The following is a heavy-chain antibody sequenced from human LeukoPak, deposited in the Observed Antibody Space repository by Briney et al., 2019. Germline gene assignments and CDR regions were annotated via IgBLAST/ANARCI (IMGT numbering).Heavy chain of an antibody. CDR3: ARTSGSGGTFFDS. CDR2: IYFSGNT. J-gene: IGHJ4*02. Sequence: PSETLSLTCTVSGGSLNPCYWSWIRQPAGKGLEWIGRIYFSGNTHYIPSLQSRVTISVDTSKNQFSLRLSSVTAADTAVYYCARTSGSGGTFFDSWGQGTLVTVSS. V-gene: IGHV4-4*07. D-gene: IGHD2-15*01. CDR1: GGSLNPCY.